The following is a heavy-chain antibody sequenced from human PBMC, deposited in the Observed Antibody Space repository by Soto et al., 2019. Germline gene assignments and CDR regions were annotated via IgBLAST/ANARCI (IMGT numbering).Heavy chain of an antibody. CDR3: ARPFWSGYYTDEDYYYYMDV. V-gene: IGHV4-39*01. D-gene: IGHD3-3*01. Sequence: SETLSLTCTVSGVSISSSSYYWGWIRQPPGKGLEWIGSIYYSGSTYYNPSLKSRVTISVDTSKNQFSLKLSSVTAADTAVYYCARPFWSGYYTDEDYYYYMDVWGKGTTVTVSS. CDR2: IYYSGST. CDR1: GVSISSSSYY. J-gene: IGHJ6*03.